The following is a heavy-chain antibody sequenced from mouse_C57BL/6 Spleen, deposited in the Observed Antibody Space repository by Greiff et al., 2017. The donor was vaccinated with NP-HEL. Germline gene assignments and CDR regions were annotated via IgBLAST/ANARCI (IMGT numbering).Heavy chain of an antibody. Sequence: EVKLMESGGGLVKPGGSLELSCAASGFTFSDYGMHWVRQAPEKGLEWVAYISSGSSTIYYADTVKGRFTISRDNAKNTLFLQMTSLRSEDTAMYYCANLLWGPYAMDYWGQGTSVTVSS. CDR2: ISSGSSTI. CDR3: ANLLWGPYAMDY. V-gene: IGHV5-17*01. J-gene: IGHJ4*01. D-gene: IGHD2-1*01. CDR1: GFTFSDYG.